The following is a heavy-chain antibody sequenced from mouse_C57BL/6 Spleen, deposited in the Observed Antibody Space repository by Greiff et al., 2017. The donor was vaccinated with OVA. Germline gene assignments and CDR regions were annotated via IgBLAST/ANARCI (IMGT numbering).Heavy chain of an antibody. CDR3: SRRGYSNFYFDC. CDR1: GYTFNSYW. D-gene: IGHD2-5*01. J-gene: IGHJ2*01. V-gene: IGHV1-64*01. CDR2: IHPNSGST. Sequence: QVQLKQSGAELVKLGASVKLSCKASGYTFNSYWMHWVKQRPGQGLEWIGMIHPNSGSTNYNEKFKSKATLTVDKSSSTAYMQLSSLTSEDSAVYSCSRRGYSNFYFDCWGQGTTLTVSS.